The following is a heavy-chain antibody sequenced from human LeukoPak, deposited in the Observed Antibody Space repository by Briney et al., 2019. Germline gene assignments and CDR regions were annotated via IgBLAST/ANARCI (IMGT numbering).Heavy chain of an antibody. Sequence: PSETPSLTCTVSGGSINSYYWSWIRQPPGKGLEWVGYIYYSGSTNYKPSLKRRVTISVDTSKNQFSRKVSSVTAADTAVYYCASSRSSSGWSLIDYWGQGALVTVSS. V-gene: IGHV4-59*01. CDR1: GGSINSYY. D-gene: IGHD6-19*01. CDR2: IYYSGST. CDR3: ASSRSSSGWSLIDY. J-gene: IGHJ4*02.